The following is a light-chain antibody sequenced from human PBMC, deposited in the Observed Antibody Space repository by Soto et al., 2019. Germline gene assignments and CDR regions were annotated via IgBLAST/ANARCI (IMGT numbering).Light chain of an antibody. J-gene: IGKJ1*01. CDR1: QSIASY. CDR2: AAS. Sequence: DIQMAQSPSSLSASVGDRVTITCRASQSIASYLNRYQQKPGKAPKLLIYAASSLQSGVPSIFSGSGSGTDYTLTVSSLQREDFATYYCQQSYTTPPAFGHGTKVEI. CDR3: QQSYTTPPA. V-gene: IGKV1-39*01.